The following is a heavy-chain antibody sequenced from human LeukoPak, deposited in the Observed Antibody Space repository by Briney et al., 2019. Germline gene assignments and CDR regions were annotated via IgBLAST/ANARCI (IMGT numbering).Heavy chain of an antibody. J-gene: IGHJ4*02. CDR3: ARDHGRGSTDYFDY. Sequence: GGSLSPSCAASGFSFSSYWMSWVRQAPGKGLEWVAKIKQDGSEKYYVDSVKGRFTISRDNAKNSLYLQMNSLRAEDTAVYYCARDHGRGSTDYFDYWGQGTLVTVSS. CDR2: IKQDGSEK. CDR1: GFSFSSYW. D-gene: IGHD3-10*01. V-gene: IGHV3-7*01.